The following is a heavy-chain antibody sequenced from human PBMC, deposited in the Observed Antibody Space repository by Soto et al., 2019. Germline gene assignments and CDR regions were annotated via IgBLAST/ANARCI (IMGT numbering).Heavy chain of an antibody. CDR2: IHYGGNA. CDR3: ARVNVTLDL. J-gene: IGHJ4*02. CDR1: GGSIGSGDYY. V-gene: IGHV4-39*01. D-gene: IGHD2-21*02. Sequence: SETLSLTCTVSGGSIGSGDYYWTWVRQPPGKGLEWIASIHYGGNAYYNPSLTTRATISRDTSKNRVSLELTSVTAADTAVYYCARVNVTLDLWGQGTLVTVSS.